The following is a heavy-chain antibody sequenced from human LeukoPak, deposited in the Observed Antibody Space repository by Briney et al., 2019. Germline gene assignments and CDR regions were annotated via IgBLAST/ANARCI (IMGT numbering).Heavy chain of an antibody. CDR3: ARDPYSGSYGNYYYYFVDV. J-gene: IGHJ6*03. Sequence: GGSLRLSCAASGFTVSNYTINWVREPPGKGLEWVSSISRRSTYIYYADSVKGRFTISRDNAKNSLYLQMNSLRAEDTAVYHCARDPYSGSYGNYYYYFVDVWGKGTTVTISS. CDR1: GFTVSNYT. D-gene: IGHD1-26*01. V-gene: IGHV3-21*01. CDR2: ISRRSTYI.